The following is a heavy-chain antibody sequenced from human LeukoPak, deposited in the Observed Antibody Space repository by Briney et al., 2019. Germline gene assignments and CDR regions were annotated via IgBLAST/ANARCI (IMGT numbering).Heavy chain of an antibody. Sequence: GASVKVSCKASGGTFSSYAISWVRQAPGQGLEWMGGIIPIFGTANYAQKFQGRVTITADESTSTAYMELSSLRSEDTAVYYCARDALGDWGYAFDIWGQGTMVTVSS. CDR3: ARDALGDWGYAFDI. CDR1: GGTFSSYA. V-gene: IGHV1-69*13. J-gene: IGHJ3*02. CDR2: IIPIFGTA. D-gene: IGHD3/OR15-3a*01.